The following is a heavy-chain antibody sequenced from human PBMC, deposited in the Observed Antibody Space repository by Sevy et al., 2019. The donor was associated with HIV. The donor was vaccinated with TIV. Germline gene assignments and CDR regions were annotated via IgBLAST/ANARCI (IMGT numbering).Heavy chain of an antibody. CDR1: GGSVRSFY. CDR3: VRKGWGTSSQQWFFDL. J-gene: IGHJ2*01. Sequence: SETLSLTYTVSGGSVRSFYWIWIRQSPGRGPEWIGHIYYSGDTNYNPSLKSRVTISVDTSKNQFSLKMNSVTAADTAMYYCVRKGWGTSSQQWFFDLWGRGALVTVSS. V-gene: IGHV4-59*02. D-gene: IGHD6-6*01. CDR2: IYYSGDT.